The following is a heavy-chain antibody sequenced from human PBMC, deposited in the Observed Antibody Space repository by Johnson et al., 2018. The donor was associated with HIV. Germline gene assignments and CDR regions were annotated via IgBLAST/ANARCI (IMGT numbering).Heavy chain of an antibody. J-gene: IGHJ3*02. V-gene: IGHV3-30*04. D-gene: IGHD6-13*01. CDR1: GFTFSSYA. CDR3: ARELGYSSSNDAFDI. Sequence: QVQLVESGGGVVQPGRSLRLSCAASGFTFSSYAMHWVRQAPGKGLEWVAVISYDGSNKYNADSVKGRFTISRDNSKNTLYLQMNSLRAEDTAVYYCARELGYSSSNDAFDIWGQGTMVTVSS. CDR2: ISYDGSNK.